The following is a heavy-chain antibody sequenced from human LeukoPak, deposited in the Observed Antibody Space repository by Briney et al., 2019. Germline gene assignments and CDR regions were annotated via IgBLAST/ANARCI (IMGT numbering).Heavy chain of an antibody. J-gene: IGHJ4*02. Sequence: GGSLRLSCAASGFTVSSNYMSWVRQAPGKGLEWVSVIYSGGSTYYADSVKGRFTIPRDNSKNTLYLQMNSLRAEDTAVYYCARDPSGLTVTTGYWGQGTLVTVSS. CDR2: IYSGGST. CDR3: ARDPSGLTVTTGY. D-gene: IGHD4-11*01. CDR1: GFTVSSNY. V-gene: IGHV3-66*01.